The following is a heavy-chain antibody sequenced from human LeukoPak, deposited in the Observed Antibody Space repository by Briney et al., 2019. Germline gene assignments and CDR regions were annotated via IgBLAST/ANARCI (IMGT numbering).Heavy chain of an antibody. CDR2: INPDGSEK. Sequence: GGSLRLSCAASGFSFSSNWMTWVRQAPGKGLEWVGNINPDGSEKFYVDSVRGRFTISRDNSKNTLYLQMNSLRAEDTAVYYCAKDLGVGATPIDYWGQGTLVTVSS. J-gene: IGHJ4*02. D-gene: IGHD1-26*01. CDR3: AKDLGVGATPIDY. CDR1: GFSFSSNW. V-gene: IGHV3-7*01.